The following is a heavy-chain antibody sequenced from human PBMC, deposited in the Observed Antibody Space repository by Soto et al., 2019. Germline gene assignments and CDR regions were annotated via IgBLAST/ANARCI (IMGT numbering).Heavy chain of an antibody. CDR1: GDSVSSNTAA. J-gene: IGHJ6*02. CDR2: TYYRSKWYN. D-gene: IGHD6-19*01. Sequence: PSQTLSLTCAISGDSVSSNTAAWNWIRQSPSRGLEWLGRTYYRSKWYNDYAGSVKSRISINPDTSKNQVSLQLNSVTPEDTAVYFCARGRGSGWNYYVMDVWGQGTTVTVSS. CDR3: ARGRGSGWNYYVMDV. V-gene: IGHV6-1*01.